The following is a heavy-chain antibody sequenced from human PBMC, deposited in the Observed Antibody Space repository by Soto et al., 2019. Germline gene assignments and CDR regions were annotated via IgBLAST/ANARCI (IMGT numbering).Heavy chain of an antibody. V-gene: IGHV3-7*05. CDR2: IKQDGSEK. CDR3: ARVSSRAPTDDAFDI. J-gene: IGHJ3*02. Sequence: PGGSLILSCAASGFTFSSYWMSWVRQAPGKGLEWVANIKQDGSEKYYVDSVKGRFTISRDNAKNSLYLQMNSLRAEDTAVYYCARVSSRAPTDDAFDIWGKGTMVTVSS. CDR1: GFTFSSYW. D-gene: IGHD2-2*01.